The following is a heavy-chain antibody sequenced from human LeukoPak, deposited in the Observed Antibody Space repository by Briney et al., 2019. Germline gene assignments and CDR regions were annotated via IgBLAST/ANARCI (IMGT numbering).Heavy chain of an antibody. Sequence: GGSLRLSCVASGFIFSSYEFNWVRQAPGKGLEWVSYISPSSTMYYADSVKGRFTVSRDNAKNSLYLQMNCLTAEDTAVYYCGREALNCGGDCYDSWGQGTLVTVSA. CDR3: GREALNCGGDCYDS. D-gene: IGHD2-21*01. CDR1: GFIFSSYE. V-gene: IGHV3-48*03. J-gene: IGHJ5*01. CDR2: ISPSSTM.